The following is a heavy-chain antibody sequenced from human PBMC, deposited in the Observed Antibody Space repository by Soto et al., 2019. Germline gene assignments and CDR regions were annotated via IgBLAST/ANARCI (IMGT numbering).Heavy chain of an antibody. CDR1: GGSISSGGYY. Sequence: QVQLQGSGPGLVKPSQTLSLTCTVSGGSISSGGYYWSWIRQHPGKGLEWIGYIYYSGSTYYNPSLKSRVTISVDTSKNQFSLKLSSVTAADTAVYYCARVSMIVVVITTGAFDIWGQGTMVTVST. V-gene: IGHV4-31*03. D-gene: IGHD3-22*01. J-gene: IGHJ3*02. CDR2: IYYSGST. CDR3: ARVSMIVVVITTGAFDI.